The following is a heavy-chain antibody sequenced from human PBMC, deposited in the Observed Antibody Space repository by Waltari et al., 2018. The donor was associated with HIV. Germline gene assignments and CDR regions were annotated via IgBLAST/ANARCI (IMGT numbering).Heavy chain of an antibody. Sequence: QVQLQESGPGLVKPSETVSLTCTVSSGSISSNNYYWGWIRQPPGKGLEWIGSINHSGTTYYNPSLESRVTISVDTSKSQFSLILTSVTASETAVYYCARVAWYYYGSGSFDFWGQGTLVAVSS. CDR3: ARVAWYYYGSGSFDF. V-gene: IGHV4-39*01. J-gene: IGHJ4*02. CDR2: INHSGTT. CDR1: SGSISSNNYY. D-gene: IGHD3-10*01.